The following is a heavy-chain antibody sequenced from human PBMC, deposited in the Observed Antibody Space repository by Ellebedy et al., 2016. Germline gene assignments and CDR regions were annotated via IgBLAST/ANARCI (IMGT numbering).Heavy chain of an antibody. CDR2: INEDGSTK. CDR3: AREYNGGPDY. D-gene: IGHD2-8*01. Sequence: GESLKISXAASGFSFRTYYMMWVRQAPGKGLEWVANINEDGSTKHHVDSVRGRFTISRDNAKNLLYLQMNSLRAEDTAVYYCAREYNGGPDYWGQGTLVTVSS. J-gene: IGHJ4*02. CDR1: GFSFRTYY. V-gene: IGHV3-7*03.